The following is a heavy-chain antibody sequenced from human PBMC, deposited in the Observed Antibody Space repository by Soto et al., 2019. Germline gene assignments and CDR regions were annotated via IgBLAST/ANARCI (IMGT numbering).Heavy chain of an antibody. Sequence: GGSLKISCQSPGYRFTSYWITWVRQMPGKGVEWGVRIDPSDSYTNYSPSFQGHVTISVDTSIRPAYLHWSGLKASDTAIYYCAIAERRVSGGFDPWGQGALVTVSS. CDR2: IDPSDSYT. CDR3: AIAERRVSGGFDP. D-gene: IGHD1-1*01. J-gene: IGHJ5*02. CDR1: GYRFTSYW. V-gene: IGHV5-10-1*01.